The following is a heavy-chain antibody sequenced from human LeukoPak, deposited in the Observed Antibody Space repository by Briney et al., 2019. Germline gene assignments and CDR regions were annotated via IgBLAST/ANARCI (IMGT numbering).Heavy chain of an antibody. Sequence: SETLSLTCTVSGGSISSYYWSWIRQPAGKGLEWIGRIHTSGSTNYNPSLKSRVTMSVDTSKNQFSLKLSSVTAADTAVYYCARVNYDILTGYPSHLDYWGQGTLVTVSS. CDR1: GGSISSYY. D-gene: IGHD3-9*01. J-gene: IGHJ4*02. CDR2: IHTSGST. CDR3: ARVNYDILTGYPSHLDY. V-gene: IGHV4-4*07.